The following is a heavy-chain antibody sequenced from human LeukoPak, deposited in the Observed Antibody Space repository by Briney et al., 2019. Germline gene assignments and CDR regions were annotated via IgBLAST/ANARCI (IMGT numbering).Heavy chain of an antibody. V-gene: IGHV4-59*11. CDR3: ARHRASYFDL. J-gene: IGHJ4*02. CDR1: GGSLSSHY. CDR2: IYYTGST. Sequence: ASETLSLTCSVSGGSLSSHYWSWIRQPPGKGLERIGYIYYTGSTDYNPSLKSRVTISVDTSKNQVSLKMNSVTAADTAVYYCARHRASYFDLWGQGTLVTVSS.